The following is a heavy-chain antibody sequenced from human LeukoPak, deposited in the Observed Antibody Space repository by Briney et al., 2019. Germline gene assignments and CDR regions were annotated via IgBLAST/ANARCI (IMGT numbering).Heavy chain of an antibody. D-gene: IGHD5-12*01. V-gene: IGHV4-31*03. CDR3: ARVYSGYDFDY. CDR2: IYYSRST. Sequence: SETLSLTCTVSGGSISSGGYYWSWIRQHPGKGLEWIGYIYYSRSTYYNPSLKSRVTISVDTSKNQFSLKLSSVTAADTAVYYCARVYSGYDFDYWGQGTLVTVSS. CDR1: GGSISSGGYY. J-gene: IGHJ4*02.